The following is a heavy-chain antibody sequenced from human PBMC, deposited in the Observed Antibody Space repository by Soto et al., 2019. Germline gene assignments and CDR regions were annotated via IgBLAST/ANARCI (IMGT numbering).Heavy chain of an antibody. CDR3: ARQLRYYYDSSGYFLAAYYFDY. CDR1: GGSISSSSYY. D-gene: IGHD3-22*01. J-gene: IGHJ4*02. V-gene: IGHV4-39*01. CDR2: IYYSGST. Sequence: ETLSLTCTVSGGSISSSSYYWGWIRQPPGKGLEWIGSIYYSGSTYYNPSLKGRVTISVDTSKNQFSLKLSSVTAADTAVYYCARQLRYYYDSSGYFLAAYYFDYWGQGTLVTVSS.